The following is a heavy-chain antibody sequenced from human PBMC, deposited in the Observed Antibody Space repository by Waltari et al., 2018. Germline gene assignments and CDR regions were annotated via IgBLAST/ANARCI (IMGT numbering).Heavy chain of an antibody. CDR3: TREGYDRTGYFIDY. CDR2: IYARGAT. D-gene: IGHD3-22*01. J-gene: IGHJ4*02. CDR1: GASVTNDA. Sequence: HVQLRESGPGLVKPSETLSLTCSVTGASVTNDAWSWFRQTPGKGLEWIGFIYARGATEYSPSFRGRVTPSVDTSKNQVFLKLSSVTAADTAVYYCTREGYDRTGYFIDYWGQGTLVTVSS. V-gene: IGHV4-59*02.